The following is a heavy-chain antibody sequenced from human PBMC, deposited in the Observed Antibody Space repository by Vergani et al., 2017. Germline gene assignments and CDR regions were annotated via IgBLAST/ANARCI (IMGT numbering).Heavy chain of an antibody. Sequence: EVQLLESGGGLVQPGGSLRLSCAASGFTFSSYAMSWVRQAPGKGLEWVANIKQDGSEKYYVDSVKGRFTISRDNAKNSLYLQMNSLRAEETAVYYCAKPLIQLWLHAFDIWGQGTMVTVSS. D-gene: IGHD5-18*01. V-gene: IGHV3-7*01. CDR2: IKQDGSEK. CDR3: AKPLIQLWLHAFDI. CDR1: GFTFSSYA. J-gene: IGHJ3*02.